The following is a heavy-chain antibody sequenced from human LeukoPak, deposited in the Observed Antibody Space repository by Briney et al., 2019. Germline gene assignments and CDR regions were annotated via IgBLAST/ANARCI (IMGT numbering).Heavy chain of an antibody. V-gene: IGHV4-4*09. Sequence: PSETLSLTCTVSGGSIGSYYWSWIRQPPGKGLEWIGYIYTSGSTNYNPSLKSRVTISVDTSKNQFSLKLSSVTAADTAVYYCARPKYSGSYHWYFDLWGRGTLVTVSS. J-gene: IGHJ2*01. CDR3: ARPKYSGSYHWYFDL. D-gene: IGHD1-26*01. CDR1: GGSIGSYY. CDR2: IYTSGST.